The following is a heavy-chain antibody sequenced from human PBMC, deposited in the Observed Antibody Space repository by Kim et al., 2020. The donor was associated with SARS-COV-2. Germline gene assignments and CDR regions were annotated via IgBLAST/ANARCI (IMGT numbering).Heavy chain of an antibody. CDR3: AKAQWLAPFDY. D-gene: IGHD6-19*01. J-gene: IGHJ4*02. CDR1: GFTFSSYG. Sequence: GGSLRLSCAASGFTFSSYGMHWVRQAPGKGLEWVAVIWYDGSNKYYADSVKGRFTISRDNSKNTLYLQMNSLRAEDTAVYYCAKAQWLAPFDYWGQGTLVTVSS. V-gene: IGHV3-33*06. CDR2: IWYDGSNK.